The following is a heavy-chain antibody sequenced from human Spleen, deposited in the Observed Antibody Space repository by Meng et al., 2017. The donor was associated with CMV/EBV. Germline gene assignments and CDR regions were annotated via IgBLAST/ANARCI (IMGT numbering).Heavy chain of an antibody. CDR1: GYTFTGYY. V-gene: IGHV1-2*02. CDR3: ASGYWRSTSCYENWFDP. Sequence: ASVKVSCKASGYTFTGYYMFWVRQAPGQGLEWMGWINPNSGGTNYAQKFQGRVTMTRDTSISTAYMELSRLRSDDTAVYYCASGYWRSTSCYENWFDPWGQGTLVTVSS. J-gene: IGHJ5*02. CDR2: INPNSGGT. D-gene: IGHD2-2*01.